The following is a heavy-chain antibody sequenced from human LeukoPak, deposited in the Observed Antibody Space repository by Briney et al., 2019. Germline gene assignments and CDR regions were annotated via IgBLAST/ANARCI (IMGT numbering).Heavy chain of an antibody. CDR2: IIPIFGAA. Sequence: GSSVKVSCKASGGTFSSYAISWVRQAPGQGLEWMGGIIPIFGAANYAQKFQGRVTITTDESTSTAYMELSSLRSEDTAVYYCARDSGMRLRFLVRAYYYYMDVWGKGPTVTVSS. D-gene: IGHD3-3*01. J-gene: IGHJ6*03. CDR3: ARDSGMRLRFLVRAYYYYMDV. CDR1: GGTFSSYA. V-gene: IGHV1-69*05.